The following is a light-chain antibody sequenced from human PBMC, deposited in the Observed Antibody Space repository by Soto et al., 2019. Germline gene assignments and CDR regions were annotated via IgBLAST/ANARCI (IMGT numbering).Light chain of an antibody. V-gene: IGLV4-69*01. CDR3: QTWGTGTGV. J-gene: IGLJ3*02. CDR2: LNSDGSH. CDR1: SGHSTYA. Sequence: QPVLTQSPSASASLGESVKLTCTLSSGHSTYAIAWHQQQPEKGPRYLMKLNSDGSHSKGDGIPDRFSGSSSGAERYLTISSLQSEDEADYYCQTWGTGTGVFGGGTQLTVL.